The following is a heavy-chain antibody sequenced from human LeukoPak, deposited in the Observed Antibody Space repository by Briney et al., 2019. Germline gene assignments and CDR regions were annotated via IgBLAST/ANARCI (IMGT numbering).Heavy chain of an antibody. V-gene: IGHV3-30*18. CDR2: ISNDGGNI. J-gene: IGHJ4*02. D-gene: IGHD2-2*01. CDR1: GFAFSSYG. Sequence: PGGSLRLSCAASGFAFSSYGMHWVRQAPGRGLEWVAIISNDGGNIYYADSVRGRFTISRDNSKNTLYLQMNSLRAEDTAVYYCAKDLSRRSSSFDYWGQGTLVTVSS. CDR3: AKDLSRRSSSFDY.